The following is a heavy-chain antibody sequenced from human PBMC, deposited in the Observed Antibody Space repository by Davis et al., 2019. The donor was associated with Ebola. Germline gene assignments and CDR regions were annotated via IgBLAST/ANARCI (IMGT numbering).Heavy chain of an antibody. Sequence: MPGGSLRLSCAVYGGSFSGYYWSWIRQPPGKGLEWIGEINHSGSTNYNPSLKSRVTISVDTSKNQFSLKLSSVTAADTAVYYCARVNYDFWSGYSWFDPWGQGTLVTVSS. CDR3: ARVNYDFWSGYSWFDP. CDR1: GGSFSGYY. V-gene: IGHV4-34*01. CDR2: INHSGST. D-gene: IGHD3-3*01. J-gene: IGHJ5*02.